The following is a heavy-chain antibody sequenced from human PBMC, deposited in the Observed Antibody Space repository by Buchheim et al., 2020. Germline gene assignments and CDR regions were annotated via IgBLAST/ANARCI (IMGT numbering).Heavy chain of an antibody. CDR2: IKQDGSEK. Sequence: EVQLVESGGGLVQPGGSLRLSCAASGFTFSSYWMSWVRQAPGKGLEWVANIKQDGSEKYYVDSVKGRFTISRDNAKNSLYPKMNSLRAEDTAVYYCARAPRQLWLYYGMDVWGQGTT. V-gene: IGHV3-7*01. CDR3: ARAPRQLWLYYGMDV. CDR1: GFTFSSYW. D-gene: IGHD5-18*01. J-gene: IGHJ6*02.